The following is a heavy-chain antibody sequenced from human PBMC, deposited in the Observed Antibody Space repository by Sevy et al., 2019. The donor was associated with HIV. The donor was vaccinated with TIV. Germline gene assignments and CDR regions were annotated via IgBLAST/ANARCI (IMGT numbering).Heavy chain of an antibody. D-gene: IGHD6-13*01. Sequence: ASVKVSCKASGFTFTSSAVQWVRQARGQRLEWIGWIVVGSGNTNYAQKFQERVTITRDMSTSTAYMELSSLRSEDTAVYYCAADETKRSSTWFDYYYYGMDVWGQGTTVTVSS. CDR1: GFTFTSSA. V-gene: IGHV1-58*01. CDR2: IVVGSGNT. J-gene: IGHJ6*02. CDR3: AADETKRSSTWFDYYYYGMDV.